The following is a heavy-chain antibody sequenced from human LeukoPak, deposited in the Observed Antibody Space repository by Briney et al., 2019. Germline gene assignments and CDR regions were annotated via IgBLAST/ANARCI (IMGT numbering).Heavy chain of an antibody. CDR1: GYTFTIYA. J-gene: IGHJ6*02. Sequence: ASVKVSCKASGYTFTIYAMNWVRQAPGQGLEWMGWINTNTGNPTYAQGFTGRFVFSLDTSVSTAYLQISSLKAEDTAVYYCARFYDFWSGYYMGYYYYGMDVWGQGATVTVSS. D-gene: IGHD3-3*01. CDR2: INTNTGNP. V-gene: IGHV7-4-1*02. CDR3: ARFYDFWSGYYMGYYYYGMDV.